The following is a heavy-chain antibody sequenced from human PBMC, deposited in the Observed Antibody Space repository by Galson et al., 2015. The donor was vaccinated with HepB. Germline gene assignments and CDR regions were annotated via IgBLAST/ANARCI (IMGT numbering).Heavy chain of an antibody. CDR2: VSWNSDSI. CDR3: AKASSVVVPASPDS. CDR1: GFTFHDYA. V-gene: IGHV3-9*01. J-gene: IGHJ4*02. Sequence: SLRLSCAASGFTFHDYAMHWVRQAPGKGLEWVSGVSWNSDSIGYADSVKGRFTISRDNAKNSLYLQMNSLRPEDTALYYCAKASSVVVPASPDSWGQGTLVTVSS. D-gene: IGHD2-15*01.